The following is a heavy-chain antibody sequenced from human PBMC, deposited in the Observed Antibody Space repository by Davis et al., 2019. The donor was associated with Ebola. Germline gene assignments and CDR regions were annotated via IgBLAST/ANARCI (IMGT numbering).Heavy chain of an antibody. J-gene: IGHJ4*01. CDR1: GGSFTGYY. CDR2: INHSGST. Sequence: PSETLSLTCAVYGGSFTGYYWNWIRQSPGKGLEWIGEINHSGSTNYNPSLKSRVTISVDTSKNQFSLKLSSVTAADTAVYYCARERRSFDDFWSGYLSWGQGTLVTISS. CDR3: ARERRSFDDFWSGYLS. D-gene: IGHD3-3*01. V-gene: IGHV4-34*01.